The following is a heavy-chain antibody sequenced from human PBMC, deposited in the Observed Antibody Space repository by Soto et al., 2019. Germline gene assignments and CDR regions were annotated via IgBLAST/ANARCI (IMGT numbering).Heavy chain of an antibody. CDR2: IYYSGST. CDR1: GGSISSGGYY. CDR3: AREGKAMAYDY. D-gene: IGHD5-18*01. V-gene: IGHV4-31*03. J-gene: IGHJ4*02. Sequence: SETLSLTCTVSGGSISSGGYYWSWIRQHPGKGLEWIGYIYYSGSTYYNPSLKGRVTISVDTSKNQFSLKLSSVTAADTAVYYCAREGKAMAYDYWGQGTLVTVSS.